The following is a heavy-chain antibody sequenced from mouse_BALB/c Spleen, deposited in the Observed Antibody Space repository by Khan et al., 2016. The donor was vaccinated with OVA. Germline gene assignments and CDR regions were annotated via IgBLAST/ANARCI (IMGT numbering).Heavy chain of an antibody. V-gene: IGHV5-12-2*01. CDR3: AKPKGYCYYYVMDY. CDR2: ITNCGGNA. Sequence: EVELVESGGDLVQPGGSLKLSCAASGFTFSDYTMSWVRQTPEKRLEWVAFITNCGGNASYHDTVKGRFTVSRDNANNTLYLQMSSLKSEDAAMYYCAKPKGYCYYYVMDYWGQGTSVTVSS. D-gene: IGHD3-2*02. CDR1: GFTFSDYT. J-gene: IGHJ4*01.